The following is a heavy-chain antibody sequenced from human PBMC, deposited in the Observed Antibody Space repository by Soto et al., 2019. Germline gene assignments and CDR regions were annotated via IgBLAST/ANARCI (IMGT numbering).Heavy chain of an antibody. D-gene: IGHD3-10*01. CDR3: ARDPLKDYGSGSYYTGDNYYYYYGMDV. CDR1: GGTFGSYA. J-gene: IGHJ6*02. CDR2: IVPIFGTA. V-gene: IGHV1-69*01. Sequence: VRVSCKASGGTFGSYAISWVRQAPVQGLEWMGGIVPIFGTANYAQKFQGRVTITADESTSTAYMELSSLRSEDTAVYYCARDPLKDYGSGSYYTGDNYYYYYGMDVWGQGTTVTGSS.